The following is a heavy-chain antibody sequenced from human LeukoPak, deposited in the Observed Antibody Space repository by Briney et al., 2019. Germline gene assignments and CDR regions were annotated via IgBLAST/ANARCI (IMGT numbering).Heavy chain of an antibody. CDR1: GFTFDDYA. D-gene: IGHD6-13*01. CDR3: AKDFGSTSTYYYYGMDV. Sequence: GGSLRLSCAASGFTFDDYAMHWVRQAPEKGLEWVSLISGDGGSTYYADSVKGRFTISRDNSKNSLYLQMNSMRPEDTALYYCAKDFGSTSTYYYYGMDVWGQGTTVTVSS. CDR2: ISGDGGST. J-gene: IGHJ6*02. V-gene: IGHV3-43*02.